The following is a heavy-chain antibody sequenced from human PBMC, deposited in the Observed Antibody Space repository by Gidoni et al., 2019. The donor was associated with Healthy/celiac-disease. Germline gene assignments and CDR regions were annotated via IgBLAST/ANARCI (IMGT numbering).Heavy chain of an antibody. Sequence: DSVKGRFTISRDNSKNTLFLQMNSLRAEDTAVYYCAKYSYGGLANIYFEYWGQGTLVTVSS. CDR3: AKYSYGGLANIYFEY. D-gene: IGHD4-17*01. V-gene: IGHV3-23*01. J-gene: IGHJ4*02.